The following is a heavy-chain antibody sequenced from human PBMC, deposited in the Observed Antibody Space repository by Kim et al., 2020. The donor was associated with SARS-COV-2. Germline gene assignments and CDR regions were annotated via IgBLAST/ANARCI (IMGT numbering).Heavy chain of an antibody. CDR2: GNT. CDR3: ARDDTYRLDS. D-gene: IGHD3-16*02. J-gene: IGHJ4*02. Sequence: GNTYYADSVKDRFTVYRDNSRNTLYLQMNSLRAEDTAVYYCARDDTYRLDSWGQGTLVTVSS. V-gene: IGHV3-66*01.